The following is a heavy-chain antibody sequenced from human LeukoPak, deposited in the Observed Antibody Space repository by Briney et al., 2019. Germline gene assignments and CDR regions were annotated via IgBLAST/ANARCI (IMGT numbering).Heavy chain of an antibody. CDR3: AKDGTRWAFDY. CDR1: GFTFSSYG. D-gene: IGHD4-23*01. J-gene: IGHJ4*02. Sequence: GGSLRLSCAASGFTFSSYGMSWVRQAPGKGLEWVSAISDSGDGTFYADSVKGRVTISRDTSKNTLYLQMNSLRAEDTALYCCAKDGTRWAFDYWGQGTLVIVSS. CDR2: ISDSGDGT. V-gene: IGHV3-23*01.